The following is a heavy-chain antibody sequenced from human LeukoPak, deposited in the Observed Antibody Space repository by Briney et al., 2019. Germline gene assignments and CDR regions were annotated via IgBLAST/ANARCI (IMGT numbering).Heavy chain of an antibody. J-gene: IGHJ6*02. V-gene: IGHV3-23*01. CDR2: ISGSGGST. D-gene: IGHD2-15*01. CDR1: GFTFSSYA. CDR3: AKYCSGGYCYSGMDV. Sequence: GGSLRLSCAASGFTFSSYAMSWVRQAPGKGLEWVSAISGSGGSTYYADSVKGRFTISRDNSKNTLYLQMNSLRGEDTAVYYCAKYCSGGYCYSGMDVWGQGTTVTVSS.